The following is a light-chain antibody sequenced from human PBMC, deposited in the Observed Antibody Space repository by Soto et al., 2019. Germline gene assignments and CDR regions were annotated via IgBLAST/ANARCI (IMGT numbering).Light chain of an antibody. CDR3: QQYNNWPWT. J-gene: IGKJ1*01. Sequence: EIVMTQSPATLSVSRGERATLSCRASHSISSNLAWYQQQPGQAPRLLIYGASTRATGVPARFSGSGSGTEFTLTISSLQSEDFAVYYCQQYNNWPWTFGQGTKVEIK. CDR1: HSISSN. V-gene: IGKV3-15*01. CDR2: GAS.